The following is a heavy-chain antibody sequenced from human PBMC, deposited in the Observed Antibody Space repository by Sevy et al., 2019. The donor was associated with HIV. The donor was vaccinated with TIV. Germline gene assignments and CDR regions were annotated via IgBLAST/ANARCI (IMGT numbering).Heavy chain of an antibody. CDR2: ISSSGSTI. J-gene: IGHJ3*02. V-gene: IGHV3-11*01. CDR3: ARDGYCSGGSCYGHAAFDI. CDR1: GFTFSDYY. D-gene: IGHD2-15*01. Sequence: GGSLRLSCAASGFTFSDYYMSWIRQATGKGLEWVSYISSSGSTIYYADSVKGRFTISRDNAKNSLYLQMNSLRAEDTAVYYCARDGYCSGGSCYGHAAFDIWGQGTMVTVSS.